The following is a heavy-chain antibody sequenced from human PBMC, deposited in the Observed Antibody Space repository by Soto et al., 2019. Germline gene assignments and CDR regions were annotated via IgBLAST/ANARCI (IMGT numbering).Heavy chain of an antibody. J-gene: IGHJ3*02. Sequence: GGSLRLSCAASGSTFSSYWTHWVRQAPGKGLVWVSRINSGGSTTTIADSVKGRFTISRDNAKNTVYLQMNSLRAEDTAVYYCASAVADTRNGLNMWGQGTLVTVSS. CDR2: INSGGSTT. CDR1: GSTFSSYW. V-gene: IGHV3-74*01. CDR3: ASAVADTRNGLNM. D-gene: IGHD6-19*01.